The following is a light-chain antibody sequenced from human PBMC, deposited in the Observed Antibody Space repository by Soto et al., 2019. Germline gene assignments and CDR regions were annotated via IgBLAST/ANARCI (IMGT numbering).Light chain of an antibody. J-gene: IGKJ4*01. CDR3: QQYNNWPLT. V-gene: IGKV3-15*01. CDR2: GAS. Sequence: EIVMTQSPATLSLSPGERATLSCRASQSVSSNLAWYQQKPGQAPRLLIYGASTRATGIPARFSGSGSGTEFTLTLSSLQSEDFAVYYCQQYNNWPLTFGGGTKVELK. CDR1: QSVSSN.